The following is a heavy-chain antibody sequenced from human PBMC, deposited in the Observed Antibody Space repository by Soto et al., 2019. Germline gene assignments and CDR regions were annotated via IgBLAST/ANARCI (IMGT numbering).Heavy chain of an antibody. J-gene: IGHJ4*02. V-gene: IGHV3-9*01. CDR2: ISWNSGSI. D-gene: IGHD1-1*01. CDR1: GFTFDDYA. CDR3: AKIGGVRYNWNDVYFDY. Sequence: GGSLRLSCAASGFTFDDYAMHWVRQAPGKGLEWVSGISWNSGSIGYADSVKGRFTISRDNAKNSLYLQMNSLRAEDTALYYCAKIGGVRYNWNDVYFDYWGQGTLVTVSS.